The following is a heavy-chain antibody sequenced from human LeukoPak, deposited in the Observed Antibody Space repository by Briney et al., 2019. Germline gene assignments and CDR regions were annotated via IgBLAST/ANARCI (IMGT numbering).Heavy chain of an antibody. Sequence: GGSLRLSCEASGFTVSSNYMSWVRQAPGKGLEWVSVIYSGGSTYYADSVKGRFTISRDNSKNTLYLQMNSLRAEDTAVYYCATGKPALYYGMDVWGQGTTVTVSS. CDR2: IYSGGST. CDR1: GFTVSSNY. D-gene: IGHD3-10*01. CDR3: ATGKPALYYGMDV. V-gene: IGHV3-66*01. J-gene: IGHJ6*02.